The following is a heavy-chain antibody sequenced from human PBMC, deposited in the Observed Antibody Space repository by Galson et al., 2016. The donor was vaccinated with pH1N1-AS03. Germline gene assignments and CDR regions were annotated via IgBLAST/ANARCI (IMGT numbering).Heavy chain of an antibody. CDR2: IYPGDSDT. Sequence: QSGAEVKKPGESLTISCKGSGYDFPSHWLGWVRQLPGKGLEWMGFIYPGDSDTKYSPSFQGQVTISADKSISTAYLRWNGLKASDTAMYYCARGDGYNYYFDYWGQGTLVTVSS. V-gene: IGHV5-51*03. J-gene: IGHJ4*02. CDR1: GYDFPSHW. D-gene: IGHD5-24*01. CDR3: ARGDGYNYYFDY.